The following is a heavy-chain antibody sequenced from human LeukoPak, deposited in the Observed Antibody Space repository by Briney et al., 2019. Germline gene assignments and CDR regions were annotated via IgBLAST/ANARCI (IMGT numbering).Heavy chain of an antibody. J-gene: IGHJ4*02. V-gene: IGHV3-15*07. CDR2: IKSKGHGGTT. CDR3: TTGLQRGLAVPGTGGFDY. D-gene: IGHD6-19*01. Sequence: PGGSLRLSCAASGFTFSNAWMNWVRQAPGGGLEWVGHIKSKGHGGTTDYGAPVRGRFSISRDDSKNMVYLQMNSLKSEDTAVYYCTTGLQRGLAVPGTGGFDYWGPGALVTVSS. CDR1: GFTFSNAW.